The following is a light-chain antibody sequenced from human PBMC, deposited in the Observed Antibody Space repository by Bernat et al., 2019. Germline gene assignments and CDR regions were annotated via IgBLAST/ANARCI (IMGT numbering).Light chain of an antibody. CDR3: TSYAGSNHLI. Sequence: QSALTQPPSASGSPGQSVTISCTGTSSDIGSYNYVSWYQQHPGKAPQLLIYEVTERPSGVPDRFSGSKSGNTASLTVSGLQADDEAHYHCTSYAGSNHLIFGGGTKLTVL. V-gene: IGLV2-8*01. CDR2: EVT. CDR1: SSDIGSYNY. J-gene: IGLJ2*01.